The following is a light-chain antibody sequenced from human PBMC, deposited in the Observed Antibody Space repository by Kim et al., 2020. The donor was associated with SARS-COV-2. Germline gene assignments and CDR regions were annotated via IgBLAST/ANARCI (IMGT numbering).Light chain of an antibody. Sequence: GQSITISCTGTSSDVGGYNYVSWYQQHPGKAPKLIIHDVTNRPSGVSIRFSGSKSGNTASLTISGLQAEDEADYYCSSYTSTSTLVFGTGTKVTVL. CDR3: SSYTSTSTLV. V-gene: IGLV2-14*03. J-gene: IGLJ1*01. CDR2: DVT. CDR1: SSDVGGYNY.